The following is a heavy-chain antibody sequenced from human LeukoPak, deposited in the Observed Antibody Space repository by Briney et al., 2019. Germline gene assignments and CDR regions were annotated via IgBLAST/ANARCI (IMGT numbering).Heavy chain of an antibody. J-gene: IGHJ4*02. CDR3: ARGSYSSSWPDY. V-gene: IGHV1-2*02. CDR1: GYTFTGYY. Sequence: ASVKVSCKASGYTFTGYYMHWVRQAPGQGLEWMGWINPNSGGTNYAQKFQGRVTMTRDTSISTAYMELSSLRSEDTAVYYCARGSYSSSWPDYWGQGTLVTVSS. CDR2: INPNSGGT. D-gene: IGHD6-13*01.